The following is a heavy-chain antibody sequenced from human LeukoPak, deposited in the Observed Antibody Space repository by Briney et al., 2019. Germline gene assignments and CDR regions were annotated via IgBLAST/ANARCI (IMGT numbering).Heavy chain of an antibody. D-gene: IGHD3-16*01. J-gene: IGHJ6*02. V-gene: IGHV3-7*01. CDR3: ATYTHWVAGDV. CDR1: GFTFSDSW. CDR2: MNQDGSEK. Sequence: GGSLRLSCAASGFTFSDSWMSWVRQAPGKGLEWVANMNQDGSEKDYVDSVKGRFTISRDNARNSLYLQMGSLRAEDTAVYYCATYTHWVAGDVWGQGTTVTLSS.